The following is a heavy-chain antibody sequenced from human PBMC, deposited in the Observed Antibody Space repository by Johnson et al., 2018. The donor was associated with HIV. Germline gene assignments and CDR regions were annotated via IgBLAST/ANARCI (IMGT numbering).Heavy chain of an antibody. V-gene: IGHV3-NL1*01. J-gene: IGHJ3*02. CDR2: ISWNSGSI. D-gene: IGHD1-26*01. Sequence: QVQLVESGGGVVQPGGSLRLSCAASGFTFNSYAMHWVCQAPGKGLEWVSGISWNSGSIGYADSVKGRVTISRDNSKNTLYQQMNSLREEDTAVYYCAKRYSGSLRDTFDIWGQGTMVTVSS. CDR3: AKRYSGSLRDTFDI. CDR1: GFTFNSYA.